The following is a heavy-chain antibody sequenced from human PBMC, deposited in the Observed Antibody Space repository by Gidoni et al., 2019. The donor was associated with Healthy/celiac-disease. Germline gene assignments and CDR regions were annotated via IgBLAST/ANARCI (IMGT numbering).Heavy chain of an antibody. D-gene: IGHD4-17*01. CDR3: AKDSDYGDYYYYGMDV. Sequence: EVQLVESGGGLVRPGRSLRLSCAASGCTFNDYAMHWVRQAPGKGLEWVSCISWNSGSIGYADSVKGRFTISRDNAKNSLYLQMNSLRAEDTALYYCAKDSDYGDYYYYGMDVWGQGTTVTVSS. CDR1: GCTFNDYA. J-gene: IGHJ6*02. CDR2: ISWNSGSI. V-gene: IGHV3-9*01.